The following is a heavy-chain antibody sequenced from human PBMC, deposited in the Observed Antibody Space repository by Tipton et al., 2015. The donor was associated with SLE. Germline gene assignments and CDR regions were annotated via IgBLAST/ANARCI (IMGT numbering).Heavy chain of an antibody. V-gene: IGHV4-38-2*01. Sequence: GLVKPSETLSLTCDVSGFSIGSGYYWGYIRQPPGEGLEWIGSIYKSENTYYNPSLESRVTISLDTSKRHFSLKLGSGTAADTAIYYCARQLGWGDPFAFDYWDQGTLVTVSS. CDR2: IYKSENT. J-gene: IGHJ4*02. CDR3: ARQLGWGDPFAFDY. CDR1: GFSIGSGYY. D-gene: IGHD2-21*02.